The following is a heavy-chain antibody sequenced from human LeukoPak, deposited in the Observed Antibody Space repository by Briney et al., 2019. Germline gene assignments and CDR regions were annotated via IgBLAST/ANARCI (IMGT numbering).Heavy chain of an antibody. D-gene: IGHD6-13*01. CDR2: ISSSGSTI. Sequence: GGSLRLSCAASGFTFSSYEMNWVRRAPGKGLEWVSYISSSGSTIYYADSVKGRFTISRDNAKNSLYLQMNSLRAEDTAVYYCAGGLAAAHYYYYMEVWGKGTTVTVSS. J-gene: IGHJ6*03. CDR1: GFTFSSYE. V-gene: IGHV3-48*03. CDR3: AGGLAAAHYYYYMEV.